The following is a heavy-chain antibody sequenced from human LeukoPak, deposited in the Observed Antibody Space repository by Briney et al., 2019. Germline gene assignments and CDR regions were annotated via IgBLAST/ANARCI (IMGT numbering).Heavy chain of an antibody. V-gene: IGHV1-18*01. CDR3: ARALGVVVPAARTYYYYYYGMDV. CDR2: ISAYNGNT. D-gene: IGHD2-2*01. Sequence: ASVKVSCKASGYTFTSYGISWVRQAPGQGLEWMGWISAYNGNTNYAQKLQGRVTMTTDTSTSTAYMELRSLRSDDTAVYYCARALGVVVPAARTYYYYYYGMDVWGQGTTVTVSS. J-gene: IGHJ6*02. CDR1: GYTFTSYG.